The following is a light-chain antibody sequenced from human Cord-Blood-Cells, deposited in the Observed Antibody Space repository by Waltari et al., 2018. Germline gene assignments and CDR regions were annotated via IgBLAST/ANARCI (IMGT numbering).Light chain of an antibody. CDR2: EGS. V-gene: IGLV2-23*01. CDR3: CSYAGSSIYVV. J-gene: IGLJ2*01. CDR1: SSDVGSYNL. Sequence: QSALTQPASVSGSPGQSITISCTGTSSDVGSYNLVSCYQQHPGNAPKLMIYEGSKRPSGVSNRFSGSRSGNTSSRTISGLQAEDEADYYCCSYAGSSIYVVFGGGTKLTVL.